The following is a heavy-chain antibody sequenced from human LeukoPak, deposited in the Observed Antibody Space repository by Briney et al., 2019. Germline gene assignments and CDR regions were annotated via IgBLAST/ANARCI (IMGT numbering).Heavy chain of an antibody. J-gene: IGHJ6*02. CDR3: ARAGGYYYYGMDV. V-gene: IGHV4-59*01. D-gene: IGHD3-10*01. Sequence: SETLSLTCAVSGGSISNYYWSWIRQPPGKGLEWIGYIYYTGSTNYNPSLKSRVTISVDTSKNQFSLKLSSVTAADTAVYYCARAGGYYYYGMDVWGQGTTVTVSS. CDR2: IYYTGST. CDR1: GGSISNYY.